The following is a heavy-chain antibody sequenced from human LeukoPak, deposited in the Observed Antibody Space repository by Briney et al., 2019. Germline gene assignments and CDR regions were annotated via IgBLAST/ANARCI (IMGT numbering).Heavy chain of an antibody. Sequence: GGSLRPSCAASGFTFSSYAMSWVRQAPGKGLEWVSAISGSGGSTYYADSVKGRFTISRDNSKNTLYLQMNSLRAEDTAVYYCAKARGYSSSSLDYWGQGTLVTVSS. CDR3: AKARGYSSSSLDY. CDR2: ISGSGGST. CDR1: GFTFSSYA. D-gene: IGHD6-6*01. J-gene: IGHJ4*02. V-gene: IGHV3-23*01.